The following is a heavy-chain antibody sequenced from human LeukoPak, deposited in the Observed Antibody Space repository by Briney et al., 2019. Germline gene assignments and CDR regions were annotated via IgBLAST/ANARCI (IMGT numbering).Heavy chain of an antibody. D-gene: IGHD2-15*01. CDR1: GGSISSYY. CDR3: ARVMRDCSGGSCYYAHFDY. V-gene: IGHV4-4*07. J-gene: IGHJ4*02. CDR2: IYTSGST. Sequence: SETLSLTCTVSGGSISSYYWSWIRQPAGKGLEWIGRIYTSGSTNYNPSLKSRVTMSVDTSKNQFSLKLSSVTAADTAVYYCARVMRDCSGGSCYYAHFDYWGQRTLVTVSS.